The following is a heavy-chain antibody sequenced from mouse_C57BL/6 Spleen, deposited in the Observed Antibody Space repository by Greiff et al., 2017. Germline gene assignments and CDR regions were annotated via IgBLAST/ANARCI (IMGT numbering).Heavy chain of an antibody. Sequence: QVQLQQSGAELVRPGASVTLSCKASGYTFTDYEMHWVKQTPVHGLEWIGAIDPETGGTAYNQKFKGKAILTADKSSSTAYMELRSLTSEDSAVYYCTRSKESYDYDGDYFDYGGQGTTLTVSS. J-gene: IGHJ2*01. CDR3: TRSKESYDYDGDYFDY. CDR2: IDPETGGT. V-gene: IGHV1-15*01. D-gene: IGHD2-4*01. CDR1: GYTFTDYE.